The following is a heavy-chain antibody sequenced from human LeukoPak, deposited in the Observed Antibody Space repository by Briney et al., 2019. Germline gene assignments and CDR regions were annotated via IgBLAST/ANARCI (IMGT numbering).Heavy chain of an antibody. CDR2: IYSSGST. J-gene: IGHJ4*02. CDR3: ARQEHDFELDY. V-gene: IGHV4-61*02. CDR1: GGSIGSGSYY. Sequence: SETLSLTCTVSGGSIGSGSYYWSWIRQPAGKGLEWIGRIYSSGSTNYNPSLKSRVTISVDKSKNQFSLKLSSVTAADTAVYYCARQEHDFELDYWGQGTLVTVSS. D-gene: IGHD3/OR15-3a*01.